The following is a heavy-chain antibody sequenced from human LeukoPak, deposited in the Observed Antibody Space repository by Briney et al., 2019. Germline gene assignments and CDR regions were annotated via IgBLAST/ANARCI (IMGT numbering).Heavy chain of an antibody. CDR3: ARGSLPTYYYDSSGYYQDY. D-gene: IGHD3-22*01. J-gene: IGHJ4*02. V-gene: IGHV4-59*01. CDR2: IYYSGST. CDR1: GGSISSYY. Sequence: TSETLSLTCTVSGGSISSYYWSWIRQPPGKGLEWIGYIYYSGSTNYNPSLKSRVTISVDTSKNQFSLRLSSVTAADTAVYYCARGSLPTYYYDSSGYYQDYWGQGTLVTVSS.